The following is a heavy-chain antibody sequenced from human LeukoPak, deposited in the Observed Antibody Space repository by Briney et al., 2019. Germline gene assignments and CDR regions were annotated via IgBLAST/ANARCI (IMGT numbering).Heavy chain of an antibody. D-gene: IGHD3-10*01. V-gene: IGHV3-20*01. Sequence: GGSLRLSCAASGFTFDDYGMSWVRQATGKGLEWVSGINWNGGSTGYAASVKGRFTISRDNANNSLYLQMNSLRAEDTALYHCARGITMVRGVPSDYWGQGTLVTVSS. CDR1: GFTFDDYG. J-gene: IGHJ4*02. CDR2: INWNGGST. CDR3: ARGITMVRGVPSDY.